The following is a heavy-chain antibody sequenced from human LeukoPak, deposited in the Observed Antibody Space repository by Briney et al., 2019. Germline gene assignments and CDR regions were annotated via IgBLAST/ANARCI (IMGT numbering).Heavy chain of an antibody. CDR1: GYTFTGYY. V-gene: IGHV1-2*06. Sequence: ASVKVSCKASGYTFTGYYMHWVRQAPGQGLEWMGRINPNSGGTNYAQKFQGRVTMTRDTSISTAYMELSRLRSGDTAVYYCARGQRGYSYGYRGNWGQGTLVTVSS. J-gene: IGHJ4*02. D-gene: IGHD5-18*01. CDR3: ARGQRGYSYGYRGN. CDR2: INPNSGGT.